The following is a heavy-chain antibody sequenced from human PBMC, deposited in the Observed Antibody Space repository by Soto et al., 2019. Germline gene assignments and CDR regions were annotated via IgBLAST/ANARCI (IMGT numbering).Heavy chain of an antibody. CDR1: GYTFTSYG. D-gene: IGHD2-2*01. Sequence: QVQLVQSGAEVKKPGASVKVSCKASGYTFTSYGSSWVRQAPGQGLEWMGWISAYNGNTNYAQKLQGRVPMTTDTSTSTAYMELRSLRSDDTAVYYCARSRGRCISTSCYPHSWFYPWGQGTLVTVSS. V-gene: IGHV1-18*01. CDR3: ARSRGRCISTSCYPHSWFYP. CDR2: ISAYNGNT. J-gene: IGHJ5*02.